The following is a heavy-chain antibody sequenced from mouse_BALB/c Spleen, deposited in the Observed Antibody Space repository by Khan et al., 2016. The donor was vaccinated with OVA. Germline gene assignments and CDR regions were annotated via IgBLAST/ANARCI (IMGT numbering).Heavy chain of an antibody. J-gene: IGHJ4*01. V-gene: IGHV1-4*01. CDR2: INPRSGYT. D-gene: IGHD2-14*01. CDR3: ARRTTGYARDY. CDR1: GYTFTSNT. Sequence: QIQLVQSGAELARPGASVKMSCEASGYTFTSNTIHWVKQRPGQGLEWIGYINPRSGYTNYNQKFKDKATLTADKSSSTAYMQLSSLTAEDSAVYYVARRTTGYARDYWGQGTSVIVSS.